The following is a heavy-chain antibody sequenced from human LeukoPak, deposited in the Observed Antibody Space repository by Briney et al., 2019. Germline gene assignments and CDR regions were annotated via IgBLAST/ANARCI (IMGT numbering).Heavy chain of an antibody. Sequence: GSLRLSCAASGFTFSSYWMSWVRQAPGKGLEWVANIKQDGSEKYYADSVKGRFTISRDNAKNSLYLQMNSLRVEDTAVFYCARVLSGDYVGYWGQGTLVTVSS. CDR2: IKQDGSEK. V-gene: IGHV3-7*01. CDR1: GFTFSSYW. J-gene: IGHJ4*02. CDR3: ARVLSGDYVGY. D-gene: IGHD4-17*01.